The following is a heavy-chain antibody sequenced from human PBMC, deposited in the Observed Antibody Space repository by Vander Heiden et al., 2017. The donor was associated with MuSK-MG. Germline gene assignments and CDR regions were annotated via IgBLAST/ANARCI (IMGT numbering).Heavy chain of an antibody. J-gene: IGHJ4*02. CDR1: GFTFSSYG. Sequence: QVQLVESGGGVVQPGGSLRLSCAASGFTFSSYGMHWVRQAPGKGLEWVAFIRYDGSNKYYADSVKGRFTISRDNSKNTLYLQMNSLRAEDTAVYYCAKGSLDYWGQGTLVTVSS. CDR2: IRYDGSNK. CDR3: AKGSLDY. V-gene: IGHV3-30*02.